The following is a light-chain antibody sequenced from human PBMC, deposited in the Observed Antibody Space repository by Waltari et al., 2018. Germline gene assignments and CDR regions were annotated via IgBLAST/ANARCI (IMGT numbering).Light chain of an antibody. CDR3: QQRPFT. CDR2: GES. V-gene: IGKV3-11*01. J-gene: IGKJ3*01. CDR1: QSIANY. Sequence: EIVLTQSPATLSLSPGERATLSCRASQSIANYLAWYQHKPGQAPRLLIYGESKRATGIPARFSGSGAGTDFTLTISSLEPEDFAVYYCQQRPFTFGPGTKVDLK.